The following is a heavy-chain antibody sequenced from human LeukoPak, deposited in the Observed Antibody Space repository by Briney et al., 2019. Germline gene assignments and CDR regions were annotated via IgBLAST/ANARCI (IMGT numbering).Heavy chain of an antibody. D-gene: IGHD4-17*01. Sequence: GGSLRLSCVASGFSFSTYXXXXXRXAXGXXXEWISYITXXSTTIXXXXSVXXRXXISRDNAKNSLYLQMNSLRDEDTAVYYCASDKDYAFDYWGQGTLVTVSS. CDR2: ITXXSTTI. V-gene: IGHV3-48*02. CDR1: GFSFSTYX. J-gene: IGHJ4*02. CDR3: ASDKDYAFDY.